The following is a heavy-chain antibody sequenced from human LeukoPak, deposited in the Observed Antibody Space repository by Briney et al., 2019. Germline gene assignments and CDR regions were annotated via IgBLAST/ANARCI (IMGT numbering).Heavy chain of an antibody. CDR2: IYYSGST. CDR3: ARHYHGAAAALEYYFDY. CDR1: GGSISSYY. J-gene: IGHJ4*02. D-gene: IGHD6-13*01. Sequence: PSETLSLTCTVSGGSISSYYWSWIRQPPGKGLEWIGYIYYSGSTNYNPSLKSRVTISVDTSKNLFSLKLSSVTAADTAVYYCARHYHGAAAALEYYFDYWGQGTLVTVSS. V-gene: IGHV4-59*01.